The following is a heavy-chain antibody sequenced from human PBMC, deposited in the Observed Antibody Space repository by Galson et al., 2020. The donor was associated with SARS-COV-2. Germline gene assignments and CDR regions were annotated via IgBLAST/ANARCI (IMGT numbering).Heavy chain of an antibody. J-gene: IGHJ4*02. D-gene: IGHD6-13*01. CDR2: INPNSGAT. Sequence: ASVKVSCKASGYTFTGYYMHWVRQAPGQGLEWMGWINPNSGATNYAERFQGRVTMTGDTSSSTAYMEVRSLRSDDTAVYYCARDRISAPDDFDYWGQGTLVTVSS. CDR3: ARDRISAPDDFDY. CDR1: GYTFTGYY. V-gene: IGHV1-2*02.